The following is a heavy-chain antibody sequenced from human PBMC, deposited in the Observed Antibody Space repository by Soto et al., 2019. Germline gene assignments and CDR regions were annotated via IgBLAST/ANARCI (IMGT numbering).Heavy chain of an antibody. CDR2: INPNTAFT. V-gene: IGHV1-2*02. J-gene: IGHJ6*02. D-gene: IGHD1-1*01. CDR1: GYTFADYY. Sequence: VASVKVSCKASGYTFADYYLHWVRQAPGQGLEWMGWINPNTAFTKYAQNFQGRVTMTSDTSISTAYMELSSLRSDDTAVYYCARDPVLNWNLFHYTMDVWGQGTTVTVSS. CDR3: ARDPVLNWNLFHYTMDV.